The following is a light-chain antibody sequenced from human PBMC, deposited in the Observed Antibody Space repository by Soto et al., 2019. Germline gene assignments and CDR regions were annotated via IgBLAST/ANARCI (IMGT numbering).Light chain of an antibody. CDR3: TSYTSSDTLV. Sequence: QSVLTQPASVSGSPGQSITISCTGTSSDVGAYNYVSWYQHHPGKAPKLMIYDVTYRPSGVSNRFSGSKSGNTASLTISGLQAEDEADYYCTSYTSSDTLVFGGGTKLTVL. J-gene: IGLJ2*01. CDR2: DVT. CDR1: SSDVGAYNY. V-gene: IGLV2-14*03.